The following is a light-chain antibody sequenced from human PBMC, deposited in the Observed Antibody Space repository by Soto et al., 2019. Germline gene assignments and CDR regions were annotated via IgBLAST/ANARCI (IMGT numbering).Light chain of an antibody. CDR2: DAS. CDR3: QEYNNWPPLYT. J-gene: IGKJ2*01. V-gene: IGKV3-15*01. CDR1: HSVNTN. Sequence: EMVLTQSPATLSVSQGDGATLSCRASHSVNTNLAWYQQKPDQPPRLLIYDASTRATGVPARFSGSGSGTEFTLTISSLQSEDFAIYYCQEYNNWPPLYTFGQGTKLEIK.